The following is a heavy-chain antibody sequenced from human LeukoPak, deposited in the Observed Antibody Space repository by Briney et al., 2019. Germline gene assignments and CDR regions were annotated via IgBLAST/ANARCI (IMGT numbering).Heavy chain of an antibody. Sequence: PSETLSLTCTVSGGSISSSSYYWGWIRQPPGKGLEWIGSIYYSGSTYYNPSLKSRVTISVDTSKNQFSLKLSSVTAADTAVYYCASATRMITFGGVIVYDYWGQGTLVTVSS. CDR1: GGSISSSSYY. J-gene: IGHJ4*02. CDR2: IYYSGST. CDR3: ASATRMITFGGVIVYDY. D-gene: IGHD3-16*02. V-gene: IGHV4-39*01.